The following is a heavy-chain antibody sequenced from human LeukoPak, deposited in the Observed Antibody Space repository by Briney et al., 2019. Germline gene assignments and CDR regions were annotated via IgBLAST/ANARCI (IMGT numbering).Heavy chain of an antibody. CDR1: GYTFTSYG. J-gene: IGHJ4*02. D-gene: IGHD5-12*01. Sequence: ASVKVSCKASGYTFTSYGISWVRQAPGQGLEWMGWISAYNGNTNYAQKLQGRVTMTTDTSTSTAYMELRSLRSDDTAVYYCARDSRSRYSGYDYEGMLYFDYWGQGTLVTVSS. CDR3: ARDSRSRYSGYDYEGMLYFDY. V-gene: IGHV1-18*01. CDR2: ISAYNGNT.